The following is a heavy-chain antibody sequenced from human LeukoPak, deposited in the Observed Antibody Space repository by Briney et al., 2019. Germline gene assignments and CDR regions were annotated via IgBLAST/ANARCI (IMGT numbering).Heavy chain of an antibody. CDR2: INHSGST. V-gene: IGHV4-34*01. CDR3: ARGHEYSSRRAYFDY. J-gene: IGHJ4*02. D-gene: IGHD6-6*01. Sequence: SETLSLTCAVYGGSFSGYYWSWIRQPPGKGLEWIGEINHSGSTNYNPSLKSRVTISVDTSKNQFSLKLSSVTAADTAVYYCARGHEYSSRRAYFDYWGQGTLVTVSS. CDR1: GGSFSGYY.